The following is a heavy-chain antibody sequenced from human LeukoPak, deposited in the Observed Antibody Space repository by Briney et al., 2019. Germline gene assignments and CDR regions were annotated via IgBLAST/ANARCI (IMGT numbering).Heavy chain of an antibody. CDR3: AKGLWDYYGTGIMYYTMDV. CDR1: VFPFSNYV. CDR2: INSSGSRT. J-gene: IGHJ6*02. V-gene: IGHV3-23*01. Sequence: GGSLRLSCAASVFPFSNYVMGWVRQAPGKGLEWVSTINSSGSRTYYTACVKGRFTISRDNSKDTLDLEMNSLGAEDTAVYYCAKGLWDYYGTGIMYYTMDVWGQGTTVTVSS. D-gene: IGHD3-10*01.